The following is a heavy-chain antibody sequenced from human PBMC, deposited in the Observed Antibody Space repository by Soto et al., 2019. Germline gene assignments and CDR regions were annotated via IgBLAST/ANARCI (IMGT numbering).Heavy chain of an antibody. CDR3: ARALTLAMEWSQFDY. D-gene: IGHD3-3*01. J-gene: IGHJ4*02. Sequence: GGSLRLSCAASGFTFSSYGMHWVRQAPGKGLEWVAVIWYDGSNKYYADSVKGRFTISRDNSKNTLYLQMNSLRAEDTAVYYCARALTLAMEWSQFDYWGQGTLVTVSS. V-gene: IGHV3-33*01. CDR2: IWYDGSNK. CDR1: GFTFSSYG.